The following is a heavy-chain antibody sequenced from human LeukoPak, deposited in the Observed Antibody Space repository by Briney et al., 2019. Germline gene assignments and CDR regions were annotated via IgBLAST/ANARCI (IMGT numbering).Heavy chain of an antibody. CDR2: IYSGGST. V-gene: IGHV3-66*01. Sequence: GGSLRLSCAASGFTVSNNYITWIRQAPGKGLEWVSVIYSGGSTYYADSVKGRFTISRDNSKNTLYLQMNSLRAEDTAVYYCARDRGYCSGGSCYSGFYYWGQGTLVTVSS. D-gene: IGHD2-15*01. CDR3: ARDRGYCSGGSCYSGFYY. CDR1: GFTVSNNY. J-gene: IGHJ4*02.